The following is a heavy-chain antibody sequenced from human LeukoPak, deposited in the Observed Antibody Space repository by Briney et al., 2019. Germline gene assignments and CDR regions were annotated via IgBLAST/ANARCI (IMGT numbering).Heavy chain of an antibody. CDR2: IYYSGNT. CDR3: ENRRAVAGIGYYFDY. D-gene: IGHD6-19*01. Sequence: SETLSLTCTVSGGSINSYYWTWIRQPPGKGLEWIGYIYYSGNTNYNPSLKSRVTISIDTSKNQFSLKLSSVTAADTTVYYCENRRAVAGIGYYFDYWGQGTLVTVSS. J-gene: IGHJ4*02. CDR1: GGSINSYY. V-gene: IGHV4-59*01.